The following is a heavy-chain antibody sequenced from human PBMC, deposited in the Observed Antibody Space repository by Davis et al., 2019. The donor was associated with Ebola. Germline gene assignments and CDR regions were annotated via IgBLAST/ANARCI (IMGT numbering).Heavy chain of an antibody. V-gene: IGHV1-69*04. Sequence: SVKVSCKASGGTFSSYAISWVRQAPGQGLEWMGRIIPILGIANYAQKFQGRVTITADKSTSTAYMELSSLRSEDTAVYYCARDSPDTAMVIANWFDPWGQGTLITVSS. CDR2: IIPILGIA. CDR3: ARDSPDTAMVIANWFDP. D-gene: IGHD5-18*01. CDR1: GGTFSSYA. J-gene: IGHJ5*02.